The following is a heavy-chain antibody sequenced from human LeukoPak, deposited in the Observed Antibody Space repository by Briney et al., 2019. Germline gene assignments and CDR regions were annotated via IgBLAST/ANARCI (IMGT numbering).Heavy chain of an antibody. CDR1: GGTFSSYA. V-gene: IGHV1-69*13. D-gene: IGHD2-15*01. CDR3: ARSAGYCSGGSCYSYIDY. CDR2: IIPIFGTA. J-gene: IGHJ4*02. Sequence: ASVKVSCKASGGTFSSYAISWVRQAPGQGLEWMGGIIPIFGTANYAQKFQGRVTITADESTSTAYMELSSLRSEDTAVYYCARSAGYCSGGSCYSYIDYWGQGTLVTVSS.